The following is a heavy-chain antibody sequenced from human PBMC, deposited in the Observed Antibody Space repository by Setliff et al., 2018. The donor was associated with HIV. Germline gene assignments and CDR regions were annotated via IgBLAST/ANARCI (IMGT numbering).Heavy chain of an antibody. D-gene: IGHD3-10*01. J-gene: IGHJ4*02. CDR3: ARELYGSGSALAY. V-gene: IGHV3-74*01. CDR2: INTDGSNT. CDR1: GFTFSNYW. Sequence: GGSLRLSCAASGFTFSNYWMHWVRQVPGKGLVWVSRINTDGSNTTYADSVKGRFTIFRDNAKKTLYLQMNSLRGDDTAVYYCARELYGSGSALAYWGQGTQVTVSS.